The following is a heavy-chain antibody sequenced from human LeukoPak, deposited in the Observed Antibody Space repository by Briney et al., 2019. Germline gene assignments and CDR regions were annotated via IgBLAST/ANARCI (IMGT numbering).Heavy chain of an antibody. CDR1: GFTFSSYW. J-gene: IGHJ6*04. CDR2: ISGSGGST. D-gene: IGHD2-2*01. V-gene: IGHV3-23*01. Sequence: GGSLRLSCAASGFTFSSYWMSWVRQAPGKGLEWVSAISGSGGSTYYADSVKGRFAISRDNSKNTLYLQMNSLRAEDTAVYYCALTGIVVVPAAIWDYGMDVWGKGTTVTVSS. CDR3: ALTGIVVVPAAIWDYGMDV.